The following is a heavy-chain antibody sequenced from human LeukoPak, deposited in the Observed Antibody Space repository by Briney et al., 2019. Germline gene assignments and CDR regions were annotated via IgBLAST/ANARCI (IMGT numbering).Heavy chain of an antibody. CDR3: ARGGYYDSSGYYEVFNY. V-gene: IGHV1-8*01. CDR1: GYTFTSYD. D-gene: IGHD3-22*01. CDR2: MNPNSGNT. Sequence: ASVKVSCKASGYTFTSYDINWVRQATGQGLEWMGRMNPNSGNTGYAQKFQGRVTMTRNTSISTAYMELSSLRSEDTAVYYCARGGYYDSSGYYEVFNYWGQGTLVTVSS. J-gene: IGHJ4*02.